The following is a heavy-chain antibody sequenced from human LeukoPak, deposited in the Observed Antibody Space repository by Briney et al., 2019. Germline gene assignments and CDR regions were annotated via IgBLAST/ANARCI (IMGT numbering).Heavy chain of an antibody. Sequence: SVKVSCKASGGTFSSYAISWVRQAPGQGLEWMGGIIPIFGTANYAQKFQGRVTITADKSTSTAYMELSSLRAEDTAVYYCATGGNFDAFDIWGQGTMVTVSS. CDR2: IIPIFGTA. CDR1: GGTFSSYA. V-gene: IGHV1-69*06. CDR3: ATGGNFDAFDI. J-gene: IGHJ3*02. D-gene: IGHD2-8*02.